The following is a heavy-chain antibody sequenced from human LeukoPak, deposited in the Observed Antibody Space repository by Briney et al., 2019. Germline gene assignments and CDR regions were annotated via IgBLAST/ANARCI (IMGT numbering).Heavy chain of an antibody. CDR2: ISGSGGST. J-gene: IGHJ3*02. Sequence: GGSLRLSCAASGFTFNSYAMSWVRQAPGKGLEWVSAISGSGGSTYYADSVKGRFTISRDNSKNTLYLQMNSLRAEDTAVYYCAKETAPAIAVAGHAFDIWGQGTMVTVSS. D-gene: IGHD6-19*01. CDR1: GFTFNSYA. CDR3: AKETAPAIAVAGHAFDI. V-gene: IGHV3-23*01.